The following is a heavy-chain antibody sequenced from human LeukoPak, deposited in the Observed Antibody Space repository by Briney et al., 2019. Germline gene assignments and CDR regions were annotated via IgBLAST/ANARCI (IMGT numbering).Heavy chain of an antibody. CDR1: GFSFSHYG. CDR2: IWSDGSNK. J-gene: IGHJ6*02. D-gene: IGHD2-2*01. V-gene: IGHV3-33*01. CDR3: ARARGTIAVGVGDGVDV. Sequence: GGSLRLSCATSGFSFSHYGMHWVRQAPGKGLEWVAVIWSDGSNKYYADSVKGRFIISRDNSKKTLDLQMNSLRAEDTAVYYCARARGTIAVGVGDGVDVWGQGTTVTVSS.